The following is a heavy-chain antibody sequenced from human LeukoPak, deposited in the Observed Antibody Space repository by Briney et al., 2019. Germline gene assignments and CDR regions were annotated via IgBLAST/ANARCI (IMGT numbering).Heavy chain of an antibody. Sequence: ASVKVSRKASGYTFTSYAMHWVRQAPGQRLEWMGWINAGNGNTKYSQEFQGRVTITRDTSASTAYMELSSLRSEDMAVYYCARARYYYYYYMDVWGKGTTVTVSS. V-gene: IGHV1-3*03. CDR1: GYTFTSYA. CDR3: ARARYYYYYYMDV. CDR2: INAGNGNT. J-gene: IGHJ6*03.